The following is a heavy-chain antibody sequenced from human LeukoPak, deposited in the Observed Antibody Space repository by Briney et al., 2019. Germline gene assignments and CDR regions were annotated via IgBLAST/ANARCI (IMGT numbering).Heavy chain of an antibody. CDR1: GFTVSSNY. CDR3: TTEAYTNSHSPLNYFDF. D-gene: IGHD6-6*01. J-gene: IGHJ4*02. V-gene: IGHV3-15*01. CDR2: IKRKTDGGTT. Sequence: PGGSLRLSCAASGFTVSSNYMSWVRQAPGKGLEWVGRIKRKTDGGTTDYAPPVKGRFAISRDDSRNTLYLQMNSLKTEDTAVYYCTTEAYTNSHSPLNYFDFWGQGTLVTASS.